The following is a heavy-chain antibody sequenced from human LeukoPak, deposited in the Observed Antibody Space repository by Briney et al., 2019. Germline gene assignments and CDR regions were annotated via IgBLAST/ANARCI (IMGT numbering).Heavy chain of an antibody. D-gene: IGHD1-26*01. J-gene: IGHJ4*02. V-gene: IGHV5-10-1*01. CDR3: ATLPVVGATSY. Sequence: GESLRISCKGSGYSFTSYWINWVRQMPGKGLEWMGRIDPSDSYTNYSPSFQGHVTLSADKSISTAYLQWSSLEASVTAMYYCATLPVVGATSYWGQGTLVTVSS. CDR1: GYSFTSYW. CDR2: IDPSDSYT.